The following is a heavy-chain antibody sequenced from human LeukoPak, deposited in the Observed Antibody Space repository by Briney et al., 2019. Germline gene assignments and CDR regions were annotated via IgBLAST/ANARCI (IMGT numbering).Heavy chain of an antibody. J-gene: IGHJ5*02. CDR3: ARDVIYSSGWYNWFDP. D-gene: IGHD6-19*01. CDR1: GGSSSGYY. Sequence: SETLSLTCAVYGGSSSGYYWSWIRQPPGKGLEWIGEINHSGSTNYNPSLKSRVTISVDTSKNQFSLKLSSVTAADTAVYYCARDVIYSSGWYNWFDPWGQGTLVTVSS. CDR2: INHSGST. V-gene: IGHV4-34*01.